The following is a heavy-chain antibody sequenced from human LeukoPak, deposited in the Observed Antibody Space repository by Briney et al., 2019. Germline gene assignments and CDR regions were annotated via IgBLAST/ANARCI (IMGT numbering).Heavy chain of an antibody. D-gene: IGHD3-22*01. CDR1: GFTFSSYA. CDR3: AKPPEGYYDSSGSAT. CDR2: ISGSGGST. Sequence: PGGSLRLFCAASGFTFSSYAMSWARQAPGKGLEWVSAISGSGGSTYYADSVKGRFTIARDNSKNTLYLQMNSLRAEDTAVYYCAKPPEGYYDSSGSATWGQGTLVTVSS. J-gene: IGHJ5*02. V-gene: IGHV3-23*01.